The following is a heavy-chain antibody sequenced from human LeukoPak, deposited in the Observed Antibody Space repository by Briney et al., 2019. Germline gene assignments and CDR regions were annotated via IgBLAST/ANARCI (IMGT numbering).Heavy chain of an antibody. CDR3: ARGNYGSGSYSFDY. V-gene: IGHV3-13*01. Sequence: GGSLRLSCAASGFTFSSYDMHWVRQATGKGLEWVSAIGTAGDTYYPGSVKGRFTISRENAKNSLYLQMNSLRAGDTVVYYCARGNYGSGSYSFDYWGQGTLVTVSS. D-gene: IGHD3-10*01. CDR1: GFTFSSYD. J-gene: IGHJ4*02. CDR2: IGTAGDT.